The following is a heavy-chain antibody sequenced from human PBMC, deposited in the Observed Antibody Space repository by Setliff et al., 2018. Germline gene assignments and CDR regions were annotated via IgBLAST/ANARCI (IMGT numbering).Heavy chain of an antibody. CDR2: IYSSGTT. D-gene: IGHD3-10*01. J-gene: IGHJ3*02. Sequence: PSETLSLTCTVSGGSISTSSHHWVWIRQSPGKGLEWIGTIYSSGTTYYNLSLKSRVTISLDTSKSQFSLNLGSVTAADTAVYYCTRRPRGRVAFDIWGQGTMVTVSS. V-gene: IGHV4-39*01. CDR3: TRRPRGRVAFDI. CDR1: GGSISTSSHH.